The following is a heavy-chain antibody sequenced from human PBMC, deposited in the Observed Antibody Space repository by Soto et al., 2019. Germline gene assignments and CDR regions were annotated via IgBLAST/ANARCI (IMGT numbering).Heavy chain of an antibody. V-gene: IGHV4-61*01. CDR2: IYYSGST. D-gene: IGHD3-3*01. CDR1: GGSVSSGSYY. CDR3: ARYSDYTANFDY. J-gene: IGHJ4*02. Sequence: PSETLSLTCTVSGGSVSSGSYYWSWIRQPPGKGLEWIGYIYYSGSTNYNPSLKSRVTISVDTSKNQFSLKLSSVTAADTAVYYCARYSDYTANFDYWGQGTLVTVSS.